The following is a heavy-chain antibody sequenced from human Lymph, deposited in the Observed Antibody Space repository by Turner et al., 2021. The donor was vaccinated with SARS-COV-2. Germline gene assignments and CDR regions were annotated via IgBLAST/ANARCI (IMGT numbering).Heavy chain of an antibody. CDR1: GGTFSSSA. V-gene: IGHV1-69*10. D-gene: IGHD6-13*01. Sequence: QVQLVQSGAEVKKPGSSVKVSCKASGGTFSSSAISWVRQATGQGLEWMGVISPMCGIANYAQKFQGRVTITADKSTSTAYMELSSLRSEDTAVYYCARIVAPGMGGGVYYYYYGMDVWGQGTTVTVSS. CDR2: ISPMCGIA. J-gene: IGHJ6*02. CDR3: ARIVAPGMGGGVYYYYYGMDV.